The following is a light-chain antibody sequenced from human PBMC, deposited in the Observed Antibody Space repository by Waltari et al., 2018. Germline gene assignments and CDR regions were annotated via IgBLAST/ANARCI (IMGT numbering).Light chain of an antibody. CDR1: QNVSQNH. CDR3: HQYGSSIRS. J-gene: IGKJ1*01. CDR2: AAA. V-gene: IGKV3-20*01. Sequence: EIVLTQSPGTLSLSPGATAILSCRASQNVSQNHVAWFQVKPGQPPRLLIYAAANRAPGVPAKFSGRGSGTDFSLTILIVEPEDFAVYSCHQYGSSIRSFGQGTKVEVK.